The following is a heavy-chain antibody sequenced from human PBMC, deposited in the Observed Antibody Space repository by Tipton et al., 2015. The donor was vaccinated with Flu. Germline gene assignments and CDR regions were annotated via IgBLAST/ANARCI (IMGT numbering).Heavy chain of an antibody. CDR3: ARQSTLWYFDF. Sequence: TLSLTCAVSGDSISSDFYWAWIRQFPGKGLEWIGTVSRTGSTIYNPSLKSRVTISVDTSKNQFSLKLTSVTAADTAVYFCARQSTLWYFDFWGRGTLLTVSS. CDR2: VSRTGST. CDR1: GDSISSDFY. D-gene: IGHD5/OR15-5a*01. J-gene: IGHJ2*01. V-gene: IGHV4-38-2*01.